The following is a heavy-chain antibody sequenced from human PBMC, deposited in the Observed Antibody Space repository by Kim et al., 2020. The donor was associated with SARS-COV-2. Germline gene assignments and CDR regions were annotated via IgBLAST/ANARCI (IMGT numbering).Heavy chain of an antibody. D-gene: IGHD6-19*01. CDR1: GYTFTGYY. V-gene: IGHV1-2*04. CDR2: INPNSGGT. CDR3: ARLYAPLHYSSRDNWFDP. J-gene: IGHJ5*02. Sequence: ASVKVSCKASGYTFTGYYMHWVRQAPGQGLEWMGWINPNSGGTNYAQKFQGWVTMTRDTSISTAYMELSRLRSDDTAVYYCARLYAPLHYSSRDNWFDPWGQGTLVTVSS.